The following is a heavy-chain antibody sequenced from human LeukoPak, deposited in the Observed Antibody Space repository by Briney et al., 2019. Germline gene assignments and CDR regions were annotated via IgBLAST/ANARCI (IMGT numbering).Heavy chain of an antibody. Sequence: SETLSLTCTVSGGSISSSSYYWGWIRQPPGKGLEWIGSIYYSGSTYYNPSLKSRVTISVDTSKNQFSLKLSSVTAADTAVYYCARTKYDFWSGYYWIDPWGQGTLVTVSS. CDR2: IYYSGST. CDR1: GGSISSSSYY. V-gene: IGHV4-39*07. J-gene: IGHJ5*02. D-gene: IGHD3-3*01. CDR3: ARTKYDFWSGYYWIDP.